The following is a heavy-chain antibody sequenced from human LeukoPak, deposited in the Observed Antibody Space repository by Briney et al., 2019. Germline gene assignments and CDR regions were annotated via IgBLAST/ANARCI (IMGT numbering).Heavy chain of an antibody. D-gene: IGHD3-22*01. CDR1: GFTFSSCS. J-gene: IGHJ4*02. CDR2: ISGSSSSI. Sequence: GSLRLSCAASGFTFSSCSVNWVRQAPGKGLEWVSYISGSSSSIKYADSVKGRFTISRDNTKNSLYLQMNSLRAEDTAVYYCARDYDRSGYYIDLDYSGQGTLVTVSS. V-gene: IGHV3-48*04. CDR3: ARDYDRSGYYIDLDY.